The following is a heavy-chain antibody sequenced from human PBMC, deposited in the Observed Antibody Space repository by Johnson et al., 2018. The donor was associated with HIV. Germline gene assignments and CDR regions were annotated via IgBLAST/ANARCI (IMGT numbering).Heavy chain of an antibody. J-gene: IGHJ3*02. CDR1: GFTFSSYG. Sequence: QVQLVESGGGVVQPGRSLRLSCAASGFTFSSYGMHWVRQAPGKGLEWVAVIWYDGSNKYYADSVKGRFTISRDNSKNTLYLQMNSLRAGDTAVYYCARGRLLWFRELLPASDAFDIWGQGTMVTVSS. V-gene: IGHV3-33*01. CDR3: ARGRLLWFRELLPASDAFDI. CDR2: IWYDGSNK. D-gene: IGHD3-10*01.